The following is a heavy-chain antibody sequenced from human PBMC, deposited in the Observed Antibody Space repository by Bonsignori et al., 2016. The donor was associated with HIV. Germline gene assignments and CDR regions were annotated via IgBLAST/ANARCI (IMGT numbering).Heavy chain of an antibody. Sequence: WIRQPPGKGLEWVANIKQDGSEKYYVDSVKGRFTISRDNAKNSLYLQMNSLRAEDTAVYYCARAANWGFDYWGQGTLVTVSS. J-gene: IGHJ4*02. CDR2: IKQDGSEK. CDR3: ARAANWGFDY. V-gene: IGHV3-7*01. D-gene: IGHD7-27*01.